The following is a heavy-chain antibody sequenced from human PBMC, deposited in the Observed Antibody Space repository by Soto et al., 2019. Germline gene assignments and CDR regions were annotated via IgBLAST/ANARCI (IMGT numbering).Heavy chain of an antibody. V-gene: IGHV1-8*01. D-gene: IGHD3-10*01. CDR2: MNPNSGNT. CDR3: ARAAYYYGSGSYDDAFDI. J-gene: IGHJ3*02. CDR1: GYTFTSYD. Sequence: ASVKVSCKASGYTFTSYDINWVRQATGQGLEWMGWMNPNSGNTGYAQKFQGRVTMTRNTSISTPYMELSSLRSEDTAVYYCARAAYYYGSGSYDDAFDIWGQGTMVTVSS.